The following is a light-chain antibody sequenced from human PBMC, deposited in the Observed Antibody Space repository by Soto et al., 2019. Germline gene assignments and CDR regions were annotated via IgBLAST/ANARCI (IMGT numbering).Light chain of an antibody. J-gene: IGLJ1*01. CDR3: SSYAGSGTFYV. CDR2: EGS. CDR1: SSDVGSYNL. Sequence: QSVLTQPASVSGSPGQSITISCTGTSSDVGSYNLVSLYQQHPGKAPKLMIYEGSKRPSGVSSRFSGSKSGNTASLTISGLQAEDEADYYCSSYAGSGTFYVFGTGTKVTVL. V-gene: IGLV2-23*01.